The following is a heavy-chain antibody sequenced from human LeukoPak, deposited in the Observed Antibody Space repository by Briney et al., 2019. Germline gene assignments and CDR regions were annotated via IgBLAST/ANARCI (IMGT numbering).Heavy chain of an antibody. J-gene: IGHJ4*02. CDR1: GFAFNNAW. D-gene: IGHD3-22*01. CDR2: IKSKTGGAAT. CDR3: STNGVRDSSGYYYIFDY. Sequence: PGGSLRLSCAASGFAFNNAWMSWVRQAPGKGLEWIGRIKSKTGGAATEYAAPVTGRFTISGGESKNTLYLQMNSLKSEDTAVYYCSTNGVRDSSGYYYIFDYWGQGTLVTVSS. V-gene: IGHV3-15*01.